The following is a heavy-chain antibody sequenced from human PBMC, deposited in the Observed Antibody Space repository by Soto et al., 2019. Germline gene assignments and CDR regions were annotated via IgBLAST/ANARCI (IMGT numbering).Heavy chain of an antibody. D-gene: IGHD2-2*01. Sequence: PGGSLRLSCAASGFTFDRYGMHWVRQAPGKGLEWVAVTWSDGSTEYYADSVKGRFTISRDNSKNTMYLQMNSLRGEDTGVYYCARGRIPSAIFDWFDPWGQGTLVTVSS. CDR3: ARGRIPSAIFDWFDP. J-gene: IGHJ5*02. CDR1: GFTFDRYG. V-gene: IGHV3-33*01. CDR2: TWSDGSTE.